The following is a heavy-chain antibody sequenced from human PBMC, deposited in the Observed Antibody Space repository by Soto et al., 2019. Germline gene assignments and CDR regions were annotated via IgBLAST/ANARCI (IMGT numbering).Heavy chain of an antibody. J-gene: IGHJ5*02. CDR3: ARAAEGGLTGDLTAP. CDR1: GGTFSSYA. V-gene: IGHV1-69*06. D-gene: IGHD3-9*01. CDR2: IIPIFGTA. Sequence: GASVKVSCKASGGTFSSYAISWVRQAPGQGLEWMGGIIPIFGTANYAQKFQGRVTITADKSTSTAYMELSSLRSEDTAVYYCARAAEGGLTGDLTAPWGQGTLVTVSS.